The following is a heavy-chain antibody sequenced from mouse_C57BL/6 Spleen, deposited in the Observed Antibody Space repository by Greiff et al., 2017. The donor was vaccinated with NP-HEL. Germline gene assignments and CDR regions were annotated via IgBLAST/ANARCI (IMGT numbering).Heavy chain of an antibody. J-gene: IGHJ2*01. CDR1: GYTFTSYG. CDR3: AHGSSYKDY. D-gene: IGHD1-1*01. Sequence: VKLSCKASGYTFTSYGISWVKQRTGQGLEWSGEIYPRSGNTYYNEKFKGKATLTEDKSSSTAYMELRSLTSEDSSFYFCAHGSSYKDYWGQGTTLTVSS. CDR2: IYPRSGNT. V-gene: IGHV1-81*01.